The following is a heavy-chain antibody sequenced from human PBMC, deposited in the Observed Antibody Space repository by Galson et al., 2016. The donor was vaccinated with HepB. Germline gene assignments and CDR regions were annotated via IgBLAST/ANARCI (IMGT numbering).Heavy chain of an antibody. CDR3: TTDSDPRSSYYYYYYTMDG. CDR1: GFTFRNVW. V-gene: IGHV3-15*01. D-gene: IGHD6-19*01. CDR2: VKSKTDGGTI. Sequence: SLRLSCAVSGFTFRNVWMSWVRQAPGKGLECVGRVKSKTDGGTIDYAAPVKGRFTISRDDSKNTLYLQMNSLKSEDTAIYYCTTDSDPRSSYYYYYYTMDGWGKGTTVTVSS. J-gene: IGHJ6*04.